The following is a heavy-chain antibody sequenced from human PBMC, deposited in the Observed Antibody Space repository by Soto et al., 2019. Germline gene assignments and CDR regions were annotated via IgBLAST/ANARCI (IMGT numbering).Heavy chain of an antibody. D-gene: IGHD6-13*01. CDR1: GLTFSSYA. CDR3: AKDLRGPTAGTWYFDL. J-gene: IGHJ2*01. Sequence: EVQLLESGGGLVQPGGSLRLSCAASGLTFSSYALGWVRQAPGKGLEWVSAITAIGDTTYYADSVKGRFTISRDNSKHTLFLQMYSLRAEDTAVYFCAKDLRGPTAGTWYFDLWGRGTLVTVSS. V-gene: IGHV3-23*01. CDR2: ITAIGDTT.